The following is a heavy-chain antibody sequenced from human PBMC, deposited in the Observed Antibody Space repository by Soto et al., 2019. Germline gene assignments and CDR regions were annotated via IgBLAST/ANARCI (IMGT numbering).Heavy chain of an antibody. CDR1: GGSISSAGYY. V-gene: IGHV4-31*03. CDR2: IYYSGST. J-gene: IGHJ4*02. Sequence: QVQLQESGPGLVKPSQTLSLTCTVSGGSISSAGYYWSWIRQHPGKGLEWIGYIYYSGSTYYNPSLKSRVTXPXXXSXYQFSLKLSSVTAADTAVYYCATYGSGTYYPTTFDFWGQGTLVTVSS. D-gene: IGHD3-10*01. CDR3: ATYGSGTYYPTTFDF.